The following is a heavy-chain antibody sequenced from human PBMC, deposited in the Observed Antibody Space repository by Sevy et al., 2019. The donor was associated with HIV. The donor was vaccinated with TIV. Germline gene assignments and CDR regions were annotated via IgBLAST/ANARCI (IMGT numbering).Heavy chain of an antibody. D-gene: IGHD5-18*01. CDR2: IKEYGSES. J-gene: IGHJ4*02. CDR1: GFAFSSRW. Sequence: GGSLRLSCAASGFAFSSRWMNWVGQAPGKGLEWVANIKEYGSESFHMDSVRGRFTISRDNAKTSVYLQMNNLRAEDTALYYCVRGGGYGDYWGQGTLVTVSS. CDR3: VRGGGYGDY. V-gene: IGHV3-7*01.